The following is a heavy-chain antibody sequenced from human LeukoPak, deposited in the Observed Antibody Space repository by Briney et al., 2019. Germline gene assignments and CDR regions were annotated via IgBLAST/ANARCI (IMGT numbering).Heavy chain of an antibody. Sequence: TSETLSLTCTVSGGSISSYYWSWIRQPPGKGLEWIGYIYYSGSTNYNPSLKSRVTISVDTSKNQFSLKLSSVTAADTAVYYCARKGLVYCSGGSCYGDWFDPWGQGTLVTVSS. D-gene: IGHD2-15*01. CDR1: GGSISSYY. CDR2: IYYSGST. V-gene: IGHV4-59*01. J-gene: IGHJ5*02. CDR3: ARKGLVYCSGGSCYGDWFDP.